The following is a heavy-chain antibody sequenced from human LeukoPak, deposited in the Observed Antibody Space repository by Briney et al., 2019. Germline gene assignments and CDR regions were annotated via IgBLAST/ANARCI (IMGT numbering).Heavy chain of an antibody. CDR3: ARDGHRRYHYDSSGREDAFDI. D-gene: IGHD3-22*01. J-gene: IGHJ3*02. V-gene: IGHV1-18*01. CDR2: ISAYNGNT. CDR1: GYTFTNYG. Sequence: GASVKVSCKASGYTFTNYGISWVRQAPGQGLEWMGRISAYNGNTNYAQKLQGRVTMTRDTSTSTAYMELRSLRSDDTAVYYCARDGHRRYHYDSSGREDAFDIWGQGTMVTVSS.